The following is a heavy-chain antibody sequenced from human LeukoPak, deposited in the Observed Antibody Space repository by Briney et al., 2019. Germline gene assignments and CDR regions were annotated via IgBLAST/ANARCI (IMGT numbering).Heavy chain of an antibody. CDR3: ARAMRSGYDY. CDR1: GLTFSTYG. CDR2: ISSSSDAI. Sequence: GGSLRLSCAASGLTFSTYGMNWVRQAPGKGPEWVSYISSSSDAIYYPDSVRGRFTISRDNAKNSLCLQMNSLRDEDTAVYYCARAMRSGYDYWGQGTLVTVSS. J-gene: IGHJ4*02. D-gene: IGHD5-12*01. V-gene: IGHV3-48*02.